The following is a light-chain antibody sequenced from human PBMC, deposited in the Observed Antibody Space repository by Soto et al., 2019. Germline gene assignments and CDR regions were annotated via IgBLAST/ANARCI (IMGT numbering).Light chain of an antibody. CDR2: GAS. CDR1: QSVSSN. J-gene: IGKJ1*01. CDR3: QQSGSSPLT. V-gene: IGKV3-15*01. Sequence: IGMTQSPATLSLSPGERATLSCRASQSVSSNLAWYQQKPGQAPRLLIYGASTRATGIPARFSGSGSGTDFTLIISSLEPEDFAVYYCQQSGSSPLTFGQGTKVDI.